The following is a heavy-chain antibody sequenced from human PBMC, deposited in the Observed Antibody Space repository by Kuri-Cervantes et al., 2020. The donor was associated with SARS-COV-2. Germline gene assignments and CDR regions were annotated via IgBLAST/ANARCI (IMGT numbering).Heavy chain of an antibody. Sequence: ESLKISCTVSGGSINSSSYYWGWIRQPPGKGLEWIGSIYYSGSTNYNPSLKSRVTISVDTSKNQFSLKLSSVTAADTAMYYCARRDCSSTSCYNDYWGQGNLVPVAS. J-gene: IGHJ4*01. CDR3: ARRDCSSTSCYNDY. D-gene: IGHD2-2*02. CDR1: GGSINSSSYY. V-gene: IGHV4-39*07. CDR2: IYYSGST.